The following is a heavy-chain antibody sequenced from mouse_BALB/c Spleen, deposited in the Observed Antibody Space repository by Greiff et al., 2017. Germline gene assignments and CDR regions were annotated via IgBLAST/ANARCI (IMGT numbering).Heavy chain of an antibody. J-gene: IGHJ4*01. CDR3: ARRKDYGSSYYYAMDY. CDR1: GYTFTDYA. Sequence: VQLQQSGAELVRPGVSVKISCKGSGYTFTDYAMHWVQQSPAKSLEWIGVISTYYGDASYNQKFKGKATMTVAKSSSTAYMELARLTSEDSAIYYCARRKDYGSSYYYAMDYWGQGTSVTVSS. V-gene: IGHV1S137*01. D-gene: IGHD1-1*01. CDR2: ISTYYGDA.